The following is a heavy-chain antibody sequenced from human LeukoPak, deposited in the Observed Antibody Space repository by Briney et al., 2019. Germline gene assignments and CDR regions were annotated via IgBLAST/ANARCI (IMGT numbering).Heavy chain of an antibody. CDR1: GFTFSRFW. D-gene: IGHD1-26*01. CDR2: ISYDGSNK. J-gene: IGHJ4*02. V-gene: IGHV3-30-3*01. Sequence: GGSLRLSCAASGFTFSRFWMNWVRQAPGKGLEWVAVISYDGSNKYYADSVKGRFTISRDNSKNTLYLQMNSLRAEDTAVYYCARDGGGSYYFDYWGQGTLVTVSS. CDR3: ARDGGGSYYFDY.